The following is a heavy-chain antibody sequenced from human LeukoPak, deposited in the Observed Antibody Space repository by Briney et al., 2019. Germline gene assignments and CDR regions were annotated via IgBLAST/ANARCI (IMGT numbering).Heavy chain of an antibody. J-gene: IGHJ4*02. CDR3: ARGVSSNWNYLYFDY. D-gene: IGHD1-7*01. Sequence: GGSLRLSCAASGFTFSNYWMSWVRQAPGKGLEWVANIKQDGSEKYYVDSVKGRFTISRDNAKNSLYLQMNSLRAEDTAVYYCARGVSSNWNYLYFDYWGQGTLVTVSS. CDR2: IKQDGSEK. V-gene: IGHV3-7*01. CDR1: GFTFSNYW.